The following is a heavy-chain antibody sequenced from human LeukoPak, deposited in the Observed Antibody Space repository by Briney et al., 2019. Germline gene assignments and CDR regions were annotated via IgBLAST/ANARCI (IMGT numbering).Heavy chain of an antibody. J-gene: IGHJ6*03. CDR2: IIPIFGTA. CDR3: ARDYGSSWYLDYYYYMDV. V-gene: IGHV1-69*05. CDR1: GGTFISYA. D-gene: IGHD6-13*01. Sequence: ASVKVSCKASGGTFISYAISWVRQAPGQGLEWMGRIIPIFGTANYAQKFQGRVTITTDESTSTAYMELSSLRSEDTAVYYCARDYGSSWYLDYYYYMDVWGKGTTVTVSS.